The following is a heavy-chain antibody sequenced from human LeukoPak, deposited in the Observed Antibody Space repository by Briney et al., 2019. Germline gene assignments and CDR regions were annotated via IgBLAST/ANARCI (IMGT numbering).Heavy chain of an antibody. CDR2: FDPEDGET. J-gene: IGHJ4*02. CDR1: GYTLTELS. D-gene: IGHD6-19*01. CDR3: ATGYSSGWQTQFFDY. Sequence: GASVKVSCKVSGYTLTELSMHCVRQAPGKGLEWMGGFDPEDGETIYAQKFQGRVTMTEDTSTDTAYMELSSLRSEDTAVYYCATGYSSGWQTQFFDYWGQGTLVTVSS. V-gene: IGHV1-24*01.